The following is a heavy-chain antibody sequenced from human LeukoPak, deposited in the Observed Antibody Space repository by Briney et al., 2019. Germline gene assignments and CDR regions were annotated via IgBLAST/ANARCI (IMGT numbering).Heavy chain of an antibody. CDR2: ISGSGGST. Sequence: GGSLRLSCAASGFTFSSYAMSWVRQAPGKGLEWVSAISGSGGSTYYADSVKGRFTISRDNSKNTLYLQMNSLRAEDTAVYYCAKGGGYDFWSGYRDYWGQGTLVTVSS. CDR1: GFTFSSYA. V-gene: IGHV3-23*01. CDR3: AKGGGYDFWSGYRDY. D-gene: IGHD3-3*01. J-gene: IGHJ4*02.